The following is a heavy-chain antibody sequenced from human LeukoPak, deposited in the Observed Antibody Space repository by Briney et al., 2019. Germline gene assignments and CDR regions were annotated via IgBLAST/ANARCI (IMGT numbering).Heavy chain of an antibody. D-gene: IGHD5-12*01. CDR1: GFTVSSNY. J-gene: IGHJ4*02. Sequence: GGSLRLSCAVSGFTVSSNYMNWVRQAPGKGLEWVSIIYSGGSTYYTDSVKGRFTISRDNSKNTLYLQMNSLRDEDTAVYYCARHDGGYGPFDYWGPGNLGTVSS. V-gene: IGHV3-53*01. CDR3: ARHDGGYGPFDY. CDR2: IYSGGST.